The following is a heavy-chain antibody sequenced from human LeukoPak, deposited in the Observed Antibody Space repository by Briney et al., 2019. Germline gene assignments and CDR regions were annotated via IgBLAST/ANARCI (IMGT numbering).Heavy chain of an antibody. D-gene: IGHD3-22*01. CDR3: AREVDDSSGYYYRRIPYYYMDV. CDR1: GGSFSGYY. J-gene: IGHJ6*03. CDR2: INHSGST. Sequence: SETLSLTCAVYGGSFSGYYWSWIRQPPGKGLEWIGEINHSGSTNYNPSLKSRVTISVDTSKNQFSLKLSSVTAAGTAVYYCAREVDDSSGYYYRRIPYYYMDVWGKGTTVTVSS. V-gene: IGHV4-34*01.